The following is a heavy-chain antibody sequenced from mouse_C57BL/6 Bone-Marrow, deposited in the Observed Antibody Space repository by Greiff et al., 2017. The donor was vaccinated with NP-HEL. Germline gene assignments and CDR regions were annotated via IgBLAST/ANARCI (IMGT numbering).Heavy chain of an antibody. J-gene: IGHJ3*01. Sequence: EVQLVESGGGFVQPGGSLKLSCAASGFTFSDYYMYWVRQTPGKRLEWVAYISNGGGSTYYPDTVKGRFTISRDNAKNTLYLQMSRLKSEDTAMYYCARHAVDYEGFAYWGQGTLTTVSA. CDR2: ISNGGGST. CDR1: GFTFSDYY. D-gene: IGHD2-4*01. V-gene: IGHV5-12*01. CDR3: ARHAVDYEGFAY.